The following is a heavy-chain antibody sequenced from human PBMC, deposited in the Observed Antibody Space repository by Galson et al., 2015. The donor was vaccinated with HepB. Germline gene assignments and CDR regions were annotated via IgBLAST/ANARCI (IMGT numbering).Heavy chain of an antibody. Sequence: SVKVSCKASGYTFTSYDINWVRQATGQGLEWMGWMNPNSGNTGYAQKFQGRVTMTRNTSISTAYMELSSLRSEDTAVYYCSRGTSDCSSTSCYTYYYYYYMDVWGKGTTVTVSS. J-gene: IGHJ6*03. D-gene: IGHD2-2*02. V-gene: IGHV1-8*01. CDR1: GYTFTSYD. CDR2: MNPNSGNT. CDR3: SRGTSDCSSTSCYTYYYYYYMDV.